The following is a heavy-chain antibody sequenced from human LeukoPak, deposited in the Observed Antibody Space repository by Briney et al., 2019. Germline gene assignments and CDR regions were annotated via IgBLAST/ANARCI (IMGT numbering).Heavy chain of an antibody. CDR2: FDPEDGET. D-gene: IGHD1-1*01. CDR1: GYTLTELS. J-gene: IGHJ4*02. CDR3: ATGTRWTEEYRFDY. Sequence: ASVKVSCKVSGYTLTELSMRWVRQAPGKGLEWMGGFDPEDGETIYAQKFQGRVTMTEDTSTDTAYMELSSLRSEDTAVYYCATGTRWTEEYRFDYWGQGTLVTVSS. V-gene: IGHV1-24*01.